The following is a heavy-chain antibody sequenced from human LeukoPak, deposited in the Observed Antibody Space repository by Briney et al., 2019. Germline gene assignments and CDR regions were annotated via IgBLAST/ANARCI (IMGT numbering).Heavy chain of an antibody. V-gene: IGHV3-13*01. CDR3: ARGGLWFGEPLYDY. Sequence: GGSLRLLCAASGFTFSSYDMQGVPQATGKGLEWVSAIGTAGDTYYPGSVKGRFTISRENAKNSLYLQMNSLRAGDTAVYYCARGGLWFGEPLYDYWGQGTLVTVSS. J-gene: IGHJ4*02. D-gene: IGHD3-10*01. CDR1: GFTFSSYD. CDR2: IGTAGDT.